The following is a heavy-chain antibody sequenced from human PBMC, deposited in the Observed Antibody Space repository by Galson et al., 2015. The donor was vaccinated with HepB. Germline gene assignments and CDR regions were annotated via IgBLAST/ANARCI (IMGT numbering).Heavy chain of an antibody. CDR1: GYTFTSYV. Sequence: SVKVSCKASGYTFTSYVINWVRQAPGQGLEWMGGINTNTGTPTYAQGFTGRFVFSLDTSVSTAYLQISSLKTEDTAVYYCARVTSIYDFSSRAYSYHYYGIDVWGQGTTVAVSS. CDR2: INTNTGTP. D-gene: IGHD6-19*01. V-gene: IGHV7-4-1*02. CDR3: ARVTSIYDFSSRAYSYHYYGIDV. J-gene: IGHJ6*02.